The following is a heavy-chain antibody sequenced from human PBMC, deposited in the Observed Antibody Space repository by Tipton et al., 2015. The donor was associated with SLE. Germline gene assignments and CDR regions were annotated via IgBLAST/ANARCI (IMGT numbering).Heavy chain of an antibody. J-gene: IGHJ6*03. Sequence: LSLTCTVSGDSITSITRTNWWSWVRQPPGKGLEWIGEIFHSGSTNYRPSLKSRVIISVDKSKNQFSLKLSSVTAADTAVYYCARGGLGVSYYYYMDVWGKGTTVTVSS. V-gene: IGHV4-4*02. CDR3: ARGGLGVSYYYYMDV. CDR2: IFHSGST. D-gene: IGHD1-26*01. CDR1: GDSITSITRTNW.